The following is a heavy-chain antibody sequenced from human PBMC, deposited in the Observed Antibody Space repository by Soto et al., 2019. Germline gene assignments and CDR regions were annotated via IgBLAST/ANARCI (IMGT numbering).Heavy chain of an antibody. J-gene: IGHJ4*02. V-gene: IGHV4-31*03. CDR2: IYYSGST. D-gene: IGHD2-8*02. CDR3: ATEKYYYGTGGFYY. CDR1: GGSISSSSHY. Sequence: SETLSLTCTVSGGSISSSSHYWGWIRQPPGKGLEWIGYIYYSGSTYYNPSLKSRVTISVDTSKNQFSLKLSSVTAEDTAVYYCATEKYYYGTGGFYYWGQGTLVTVSS.